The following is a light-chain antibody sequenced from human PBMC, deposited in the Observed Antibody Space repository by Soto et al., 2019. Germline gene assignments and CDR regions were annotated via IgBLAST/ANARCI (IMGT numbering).Light chain of an antibody. J-gene: IGKJ4*01. CDR3: QQYQNWPLT. CDR2: GAS. CDR1: QSVSSP. Sequence: EIVMTQSPATLSVSPGERATLSCRASQSVSSPLAWYQRKPGQAPRLLIYGASTRATGIPAMFSGSGSGTEFTLTISSLQSEDFAVYYCQQYQNWPLTFGGGTKVEIK. V-gene: IGKV3-15*01.